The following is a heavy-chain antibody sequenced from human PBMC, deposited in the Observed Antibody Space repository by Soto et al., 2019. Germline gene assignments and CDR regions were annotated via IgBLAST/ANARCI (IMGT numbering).Heavy chain of an antibody. CDR3: ARGRVTNYYYYGADV. CDR2: INHCGRT. J-gene: IGHJ6*02. CDR1: GEPFTDHF. V-gene: IGHV4-34*02. D-gene: IGHD2-8*01. Sequence: QVQLQQWGAGLLKPSETLSLTCAVSGEPFTDHFCTWIRQAPGKGLEWIGEINHCGRTYFNPSLKSLVTLSVDTSKNQFSLVLVSLTAADTGVYYCARGRVTNYYYYGADVWGQGTTVTVSS.